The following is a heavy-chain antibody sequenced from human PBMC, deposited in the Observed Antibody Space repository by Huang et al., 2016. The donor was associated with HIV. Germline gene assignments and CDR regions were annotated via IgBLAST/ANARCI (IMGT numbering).Heavy chain of an antibody. D-gene: IGHD3-3*01. Sequence: QMQLQQRGAGLLKPSETLSLTCGVSGGSFTGNYLPWIRQAPGKGLEGIGEVNDSGATNYNPSLNGRVTISLDKSNRELSLNLRSVTAADTAVYYCARQWTILEWLLGLDVWGQGTTVIVSS. J-gene: IGHJ6*02. CDR3: ARQWTILEWLLGLDV. CDR1: GGSFTGNY. CDR2: VNDSGAT. V-gene: IGHV4-34*02.